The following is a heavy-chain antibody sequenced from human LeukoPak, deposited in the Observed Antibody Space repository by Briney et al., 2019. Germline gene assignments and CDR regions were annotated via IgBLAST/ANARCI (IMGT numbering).Heavy chain of an antibody. D-gene: IGHD1-26*01. CDR1: GFTFGSYG. J-gene: IGHJ4*02. CDR3: AKGPKGGELLY. CDR2: ISYDGSNK. Sequence: GGSLRLSCAASGFTFGSYGMHWVRQAPGKGLEWVAVISYDGSNKYYADSVKGRFTISRDNSKNTLYLQMNSLSAEDTAVYYCAKGPKGGELLYWGQGPLVTVSS. V-gene: IGHV3-30*18.